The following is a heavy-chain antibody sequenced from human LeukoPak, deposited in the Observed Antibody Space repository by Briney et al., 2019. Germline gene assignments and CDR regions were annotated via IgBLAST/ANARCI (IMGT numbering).Heavy chain of an antibody. CDR3: ARLQYSSSSANFDY. CDR1: GGSISNYY. D-gene: IGHD6-6*01. Sequence: PSETLSLTCTVSGGSISNYYWNFIRQPPGKGLEWIGYIYYSGSTNCNPSLKSRVTISVDTSKNQFSLKLSSVTAADTAVYYCARLQYSSSSANFDYWGQGTLVTVSS. V-gene: IGHV4-59*01. CDR2: IYYSGST. J-gene: IGHJ4*02.